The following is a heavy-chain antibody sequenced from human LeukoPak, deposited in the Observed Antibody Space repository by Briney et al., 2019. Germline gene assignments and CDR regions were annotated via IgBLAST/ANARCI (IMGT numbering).Heavy chain of an antibody. J-gene: IGHJ4*02. D-gene: IGHD6-13*01. Sequence: PGGSLRLSCAASGFTVSSNYMSWVRQAPGKGLEWVSSISSSSYIYYADSVKGRFTISRDNAKNSLYLQMNSLRAEDTAVYYCARDRVIAATYYFDYWGQGTLVTVSS. V-gene: IGHV3-21*01. CDR2: ISSSSYI. CDR3: ARDRVIAATYYFDY. CDR1: GFTVSSNY.